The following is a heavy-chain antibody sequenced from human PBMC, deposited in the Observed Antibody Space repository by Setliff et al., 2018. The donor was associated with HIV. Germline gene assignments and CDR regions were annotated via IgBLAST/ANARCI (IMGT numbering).Heavy chain of an antibody. V-gene: IGHV1-69*01. J-gene: IGHJ4*02. D-gene: IGHD3-16*01. CDR2: IIPIFGTA. Sequence: KVSCKASGGIFSNYAINWVRLAPGQGLEWMGGIIPIFGTADYAQRFQGRVTITADESTSTAYMELSSLRSADTAVYYCARGDMIAFGGVGPFDYWGQGTLVTV. CDR1: GGIFSNYA. CDR3: ARGDMIAFGGVGPFDY.